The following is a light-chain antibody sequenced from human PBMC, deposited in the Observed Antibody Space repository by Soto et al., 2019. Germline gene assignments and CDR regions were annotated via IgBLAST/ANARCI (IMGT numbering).Light chain of an antibody. J-gene: IGKJ1*01. CDR1: QSISTS. CDR2: KAS. V-gene: IGKV1-5*03. CDR3: QHCYSYWT. Sequence: DIQMTQSPSTLSASVGDRVTITCRASQSISTSLAWYQQKPGKAPKVLIYKASSLESGVPSRFSGSGSGTDFTLTISSLQPDLFATYYCQHCYSYWTFGQGTKVLIK.